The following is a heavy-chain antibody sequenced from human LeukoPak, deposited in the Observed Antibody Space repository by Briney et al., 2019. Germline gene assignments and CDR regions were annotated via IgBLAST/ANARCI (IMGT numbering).Heavy chain of an antibody. D-gene: IGHD3-16*01. CDR3: ARASPQKLGYFDY. V-gene: IGHV3-48*03. CDR2: ISGSGGTT. CDR1: GFTVSRNY. Sequence: GGSLRLSSAASGFTVSRNYMSWVRQAPGKGLEWVSYISGSGGTTYYADSVQGRFTISRDNTKNSLYLQMNSLRAEDTAVYYCARASPQKLGYFDYWGQGTLVTVSS. J-gene: IGHJ4*02.